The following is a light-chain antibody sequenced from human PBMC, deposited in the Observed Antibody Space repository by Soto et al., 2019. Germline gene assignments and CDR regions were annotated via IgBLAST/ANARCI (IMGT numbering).Light chain of an antibody. CDR2: EGH. V-gene: IGLV2-23*01. CDR3: CLYIRGTTYD. J-gene: IGLJ6*01. CDR1: SGFVGSFSL. Sequence: SVLTQPDSVSGSPGQSITISCTGTSGFVGSFSLVSWYQQHPVKAPKVMISEGHRRPSGVPDRFSGSTSVNSASLTISGLQADDEADYSCCLYIRGTTYDFRSGTKDTV.